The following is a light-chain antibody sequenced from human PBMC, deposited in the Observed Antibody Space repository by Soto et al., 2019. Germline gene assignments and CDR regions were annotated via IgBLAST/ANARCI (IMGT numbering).Light chain of an antibody. V-gene: IGKV1-5*03. Sequence: ILVTQSPATLSLSTGDRVTITCRASQSISVWLAWYQQKPGKAPNLLIYQASRLESGVPSRFSGSGSGTEFTLTISSLEPDDFAAYYCHQDRTYTTFGQGTKVDIK. CDR1: QSISVW. J-gene: IGKJ1*01. CDR3: HQDRTYTT. CDR2: QAS.